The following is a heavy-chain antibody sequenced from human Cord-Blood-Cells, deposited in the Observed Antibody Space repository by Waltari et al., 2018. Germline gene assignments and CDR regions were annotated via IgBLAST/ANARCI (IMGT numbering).Heavy chain of an antibody. Sequence: QVQLQESGPGLVKPSETLSLTCAVSGYSISSGYYWGWIRQPPGKGLEWSGSISHSGSTYYNPSLKSRVTISVDTSKNQFSLKLSSVTAADTAVYYCARNSGWGSSHWYFDLWGRGTLVTVSS. CDR1: GYSISSGYY. J-gene: IGHJ2*01. V-gene: IGHV4-38-2*01. D-gene: IGHD2-21*01. CDR2: ISHSGST. CDR3: ARNSGWGSSHWYFDL.